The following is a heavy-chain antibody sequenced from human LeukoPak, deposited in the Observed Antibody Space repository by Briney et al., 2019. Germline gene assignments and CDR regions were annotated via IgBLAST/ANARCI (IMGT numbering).Heavy chain of an antibody. CDR2: INTDGTAT. Sequence: QPGGSLRLSCASSGLTLSSYWMHWVRQAPGKGLVWVSHINTDGTATTYAASVKGRFTISRDNAKNTLYLQMNSLRAEDTAVYYCVRDSNLSFDYWGQGALVTVSS. D-gene: IGHD1-14*01. CDR3: VRDSNLSFDY. J-gene: IGHJ4*02. CDR1: GLTLSSYW. V-gene: IGHV3-74*01.